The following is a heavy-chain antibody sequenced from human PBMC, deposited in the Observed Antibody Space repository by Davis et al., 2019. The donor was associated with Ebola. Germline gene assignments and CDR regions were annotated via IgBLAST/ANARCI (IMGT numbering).Heavy chain of an antibody. CDR2: ISGSGGST. D-gene: IGHD4-23*01. Sequence: GESLKISCAASGFTFSSYAMRWVRQAPGKGLEWVSAISGSGGSTYYADSVKGRFTISRDNSKNTLYLQMNSLRAEDTAVYYCAKGGGNVDYWGQGTLVTVSS. V-gene: IGHV3-23*01. J-gene: IGHJ4*02. CDR1: GFTFSSYA. CDR3: AKGGGNVDY.